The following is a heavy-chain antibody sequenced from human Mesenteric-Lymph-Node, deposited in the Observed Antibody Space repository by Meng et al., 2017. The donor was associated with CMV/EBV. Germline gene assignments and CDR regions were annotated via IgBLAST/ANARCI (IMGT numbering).Heavy chain of an antibody. CDR1: GYTFISYG. CDR3: ARGLAAAGTGY. Sequence: ASVKVSCKTSGYTFISYGISWVRQAPGQGLEWLGRINPNSGGTNYAQKFQGRVTMTRDTSISTAYMELSRLRSDDTAVYYCARGLAAAGTGYWGQGTLVTVSS. V-gene: IGHV1-2*06. D-gene: IGHD6-13*01. J-gene: IGHJ4*02. CDR2: INPNSGGT.